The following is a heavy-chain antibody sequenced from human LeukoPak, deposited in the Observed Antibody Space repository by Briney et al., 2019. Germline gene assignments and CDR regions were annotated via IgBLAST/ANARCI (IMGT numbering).Heavy chain of an antibody. CDR3: ARGGDIVVVPAAYHFDY. CDR1: GGTFSSYA. Sequence: SVKVSCKASGGTFSSYAISWVRQAPGQGLEWMGGIIPTFGTANYAQKFQGRVTITADESTSTAYMELSSLRSEDTAVYYCARGGDIVVVPAAYHFDYWGQGTLVTVSS. V-gene: IGHV1-69*13. J-gene: IGHJ4*02. D-gene: IGHD2-2*01. CDR2: IIPTFGTA.